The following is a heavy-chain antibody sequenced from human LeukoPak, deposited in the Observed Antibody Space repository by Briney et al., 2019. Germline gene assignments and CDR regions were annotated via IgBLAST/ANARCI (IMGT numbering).Heavy chain of an antibody. CDR1: GGSFSGYY. Sequence: PSETLSLTCAVYGGSFSGYYWSWIRQPPGKGLEWIGEINHRGSTNYNPSLKSRVTISVDTSKNQFSLKLSSVTAADTAVYYCARSWDPYYFDYWGQGTLVTVSS. CDR3: ARSWDPYYFDY. CDR2: INHRGST. V-gene: IGHV4-34*01. J-gene: IGHJ4*02. D-gene: IGHD1-26*01.